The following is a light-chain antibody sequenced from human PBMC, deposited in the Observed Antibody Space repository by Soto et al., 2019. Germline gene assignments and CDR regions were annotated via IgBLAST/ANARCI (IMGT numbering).Light chain of an antibody. CDR1: QSISRY. V-gene: IGKV1-39*01. J-gene: IGKJ1*01. CDR2: SAS. CDR3: QQSFSCPMWT. Sequence: DIQMTQSPSSLSASVGDRVTITCRASQSISRYLNWYQQKPGKAPQLLIFSASSLQSGVPPRFSGSGSGADFALTISNLQPEDVAVYYCQQSFSCPMWTFGPGTKVEIK.